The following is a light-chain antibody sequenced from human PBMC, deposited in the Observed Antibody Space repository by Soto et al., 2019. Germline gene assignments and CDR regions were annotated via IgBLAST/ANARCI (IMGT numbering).Light chain of an antibody. V-gene: IGKV3-15*01. CDR1: RTVSNR. CDR2: GAS. J-gene: IGKJ4*01. CDR3: QQYYHWPVT. Sequence: EILMTQSPDTLSVSPGERVTLSCRASRTVSNRLAWYQHKPGQAPRLLISGASTGATGIPLRFRGSGSGTEFTLTVDTLQSEDIAIYYCQQYYHWPVTFGGGTKVDIK.